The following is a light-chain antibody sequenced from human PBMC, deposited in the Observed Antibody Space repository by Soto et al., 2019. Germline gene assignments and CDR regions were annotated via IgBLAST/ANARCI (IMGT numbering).Light chain of an antibody. CDR3: QQYDNLPLT. V-gene: IGKV1-33*01. CDR1: QDISNY. J-gene: IGKJ4*01. Sequence: DIQMTQSPSSLSASVGDRVTITCQPSQDISNYLNWYQQKPGKAPKLLIYDAANLETGVPSRFSGSGSGTDFTFTISSLQPEDIATYYGQQYDNLPLTCGGGTKVDIK. CDR2: DAA.